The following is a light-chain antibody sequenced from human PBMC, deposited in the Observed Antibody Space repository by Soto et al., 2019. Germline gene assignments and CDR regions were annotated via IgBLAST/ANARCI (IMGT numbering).Light chain of an antibody. J-gene: IGKJ1*01. V-gene: IGKV1-5*01. CDR2: DAS. CDR3: QQYNSYSRT. CDR1: QSISSW. Sequence: IQMTQSPSTLSASVGDRVTITCRASQSISSWLAWYQQKPGKAPKLLIYDASSLKSGVPSRFSGSGSGTEFTLKISSLQPDDFATYYCQQYNSYSRTFGQGTKVAIK.